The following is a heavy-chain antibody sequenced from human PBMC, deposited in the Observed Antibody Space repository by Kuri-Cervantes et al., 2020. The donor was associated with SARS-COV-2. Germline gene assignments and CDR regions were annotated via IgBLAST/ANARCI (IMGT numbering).Heavy chain of an antibody. V-gene: IGHV3-9*01. CDR2: ISWNSGSI. D-gene: IGHD3-22*01. CDR1: GFTFDDYA. Sequence: SLKISCAASGFTFDDYAMHWVRQAPGKGLEWVSGISWNSGSIGYADSVKGRFTISRDNRNKSLSLQMNSLRSEDTGFYFCVKDYYDSSGNNWFDPWGQGTLVTVSS. J-gene: IGHJ5*02. CDR3: VKDYYDSSGNNWFDP.